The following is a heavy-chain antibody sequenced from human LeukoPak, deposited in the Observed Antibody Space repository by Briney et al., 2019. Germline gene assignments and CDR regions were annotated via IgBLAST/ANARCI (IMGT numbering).Heavy chain of an antibody. V-gene: IGHV3-7*03. CDR3: VRDHRGTFDY. J-gene: IGHJ4*02. D-gene: IGHD3-10*01. CDR2: IKQDGSVK. Sequence: GGSLRLSCAASGFTFSNFWMNWVRQAPGKGLEWVANIKQDGSVKHYVDSVKGRFTISRDNAKNSLYLQMNSLRAEDTAVYYCVRDHRGTFDYWGQGTLVTVSS. CDR1: GFTFSNFW.